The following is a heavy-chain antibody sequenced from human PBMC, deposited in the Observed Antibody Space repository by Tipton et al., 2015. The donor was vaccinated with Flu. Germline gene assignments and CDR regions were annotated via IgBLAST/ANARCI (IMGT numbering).Heavy chain of an antibody. Sequence: LRLSCTVSGGSISSGGYYWSWIRQHPGKGLEWIGRIYTSGSTNYNPSLKSRVTISVDTSKNQFSLKLSSVTAADTAVHYCARAGWLLPFDYWGQGTLVTVSS. CDR3: ARAGWLLPFDY. V-gene: IGHV4-61*02. J-gene: IGHJ4*02. D-gene: IGHD3-22*01. CDR2: IYTSGST. CDR1: GGSISSGGYY.